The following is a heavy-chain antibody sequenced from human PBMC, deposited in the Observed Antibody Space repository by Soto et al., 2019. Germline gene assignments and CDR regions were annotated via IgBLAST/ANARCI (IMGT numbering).Heavy chain of an antibody. V-gene: IGHV4-59*12. D-gene: IGHD5-18*01. CDR2: FYYNGIT. CDR1: GGSISNYY. J-gene: IGHJ4*02. CDR3: ARVGGRGYSYGSELDY. Sequence: PSETLSLTCTVSGGSISNYYWSWIRQPPGKGLEWIGEFYYNGITNYNPSLKSRISMSVDTSKNQFSLKLSSVTAADTAVYYCARVGGRGYSYGSELDYWGQETLVTVPS.